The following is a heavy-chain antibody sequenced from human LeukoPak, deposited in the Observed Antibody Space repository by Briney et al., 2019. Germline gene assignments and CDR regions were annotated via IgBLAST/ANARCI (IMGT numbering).Heavy chain of an antibody. V-gene: IGHV3-48*04. D-gene: IGHD6-19*01. CDR2: MSSSGSTI. J-gene: IGHJ4*02. Sequence: PGGSLRLSCAASGFTFSSYWMNWVRQAPGKGLEWVSYMSSSGSTIYYADSVKGRFTISRDNAKNSLYLQMNSLRAEDTAVYYCARDGIAVAGTEKNFDYWGQGTLVTVSS. CDR1: GFTFSSYW. CDR3: ARDGIAVAGTEKNFDY.